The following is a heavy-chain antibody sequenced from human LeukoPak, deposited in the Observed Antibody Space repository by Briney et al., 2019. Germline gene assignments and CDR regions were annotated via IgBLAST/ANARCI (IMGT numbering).Heavy chain of an antibody. Sequence: GRSLRLSCAASGFIFRSHGMHWVRQAPGKGLEWVAGIWYDGSNEDYADSVKGRFTISRDNSKNTLYLQMNSLRVEDTAVYYCARDGQNGSPYATDVWGQGTTVTVSS. CDR3: ARDGQNGSPYATDV. CDR1: GFIFRSHG. J-gene: IGHJ6*02. D-gene: IGHD3-10*01. V-gene: IGHV3-33*01. CDR2: IWYDGSNE.